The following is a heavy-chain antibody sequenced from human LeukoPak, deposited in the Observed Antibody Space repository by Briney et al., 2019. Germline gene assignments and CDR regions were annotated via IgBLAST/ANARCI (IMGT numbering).Heavy chain of an antibody. J-gene: IGHJ3*02. D-gene: IGHD2/OR15-2a*01. Sequence: SETLSLTCTVSGGSISSSSYYWGWIRQPPGKGLEWIGSIYYSGSTYYNPSLKSRVTISVDTSKNQFSLNLSSLTAADTAVYFCARGNIVVLTGDAFDIWGQGTMVTVSS. CDR3: ARGNIVVLTGDAFDI. CDR2: IYYSGST. V-gene: IGHV4-39*07. CDR1: GGSISSSSYY.